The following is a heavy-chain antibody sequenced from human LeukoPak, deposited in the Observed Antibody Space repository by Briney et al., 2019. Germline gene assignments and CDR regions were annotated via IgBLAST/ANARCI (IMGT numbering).Heavy chain of an antibody. J-gene: IGHJ4*02. D-gene: IGHD4-11*01. CDR2: ISAYNGNT. V-gene: IGHV1-18*01. Sequence: ASVKVSCKASGYTLTSYGISWVRQAPGQGLEWMGWISAYNGNTNYAQKLQGRVTMTTDTSTSTAYMELRSLRVDVTAVYYCARDPRDYTNSLGFHYWGQGTLITVSS. CDR3: ARDPRDYTNSLGFHY. CDR1: GYTLTSYG.